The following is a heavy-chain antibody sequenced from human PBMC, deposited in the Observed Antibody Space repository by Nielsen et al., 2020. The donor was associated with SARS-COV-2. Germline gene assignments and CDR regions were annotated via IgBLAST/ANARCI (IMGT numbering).Heavy chain of an antibody. D-gene: IGHD6-25*01. CDR2: INSDGTTT. V-gene: IGHV3-74*01. J-gene: IGHJ2*01. CDR3: ARDQDGGAATSNWYFDL. Sequence: GESLKISCVVSSLTFSSYWMHWVRQAPGKGLLWVSRINSDGTTTTYADSVKGRFTISRDNAENTLYLQMNSLRDEDTAVYYCARDQDGGAATSNWYFDLWGRGTLVIVSS. CDR1: SLTFSSYW.